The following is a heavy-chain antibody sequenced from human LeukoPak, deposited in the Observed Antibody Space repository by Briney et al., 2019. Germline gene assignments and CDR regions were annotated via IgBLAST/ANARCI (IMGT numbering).Heavy chain of an antibody. CDR1: GGSISSSTYY. CDR2: IYYSGST. J-gene: IGHJ3*02. V-gene: IGHV4-39*07. CDR3: ARDPLYYDKVGAFDI. D-gene: IGHD3-22*01. Sequence: PSETLSLTCSVSGGSISSSTYYWGWIRQPPGKGLEWIGSIYYSGSTYYNPSLQSRVTISVDTSKNQFSLKLSSVTAADTAVYYCARDPLYYDKVGAFDIWGQGTMVTVSS.